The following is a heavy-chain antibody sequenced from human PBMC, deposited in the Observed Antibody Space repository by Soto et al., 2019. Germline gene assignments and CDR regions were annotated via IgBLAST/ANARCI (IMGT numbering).Heavy chain of an antibody. V-gene: IGHV3-74*01. CDR3: AGGEFDP. D-gene: IGHD3-10*01. CDR1: GSTFTSFW. Sequence: PGGSLRLSCPASGSTFTSFWMHWVRQVPGKGPVWVSRIKFDGSITTYADSVKGRFTISMDKAKKTLFLQMNSLRVEDTAVYYCAGGEFDPWGQGTLVTVSS. CDR2: IKFDGSIT. J-gene: IGHJ5*02.